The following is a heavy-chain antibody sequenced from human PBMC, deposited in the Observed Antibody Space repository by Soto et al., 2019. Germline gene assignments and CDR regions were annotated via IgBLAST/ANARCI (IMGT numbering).Heavy chain of an antibody. Sequence: QVQLVESGGGVVQPGRSLRLSCAASGFTFSSYGMHWVRQAPGKGLEWVAVIWYDGSNIYYADSVKGRFTISRDNSKNTLYLPMNSLRAEDTAVYYCARGGDYYYGMDVWGQGTTVTVSS. J-gene: IGHJ6*02. V-gene: IGHV3-33*01. CDR1: GFTFSSYG. CDR3: ARGGDYYYGMDV. CDR2: IWYDGSNI.